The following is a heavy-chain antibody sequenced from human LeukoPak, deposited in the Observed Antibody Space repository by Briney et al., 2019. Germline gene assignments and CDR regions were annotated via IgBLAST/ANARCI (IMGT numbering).Heavy chain of an antibody. CDR2: IYYSGST. CDR1: GGSISGDH. CDR3: ARRNDFGI. V-gene: IGHV4-59*08. J-gene: IGHJ3*02. Sequence: LETLSLSCTVSGGSISGDHWNWVRQPPGTGLEWIGYIYYSGSTNYNPSLKSRVTISIDTSKNQFSLNLTSVTAADTAVYYCARRNDFGIGGQGTMVTVSS.